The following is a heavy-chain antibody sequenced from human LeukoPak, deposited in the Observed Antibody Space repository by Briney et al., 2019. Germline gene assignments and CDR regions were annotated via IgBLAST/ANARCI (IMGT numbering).Heavy chain of an antibody. D-gene: IGHD6-13*01. CDR3: TTALGIAAAGSAFDY. Sequence: MNWVRQAPGKGLEWVGRIKSKTDGGTTDYAAPVKGRFTISRDDSKNTLYLQMNSLKTEDTAVYYCTTALGIAAAGSAFDYWGQGTLVTVSS. CDR2: IKSKTDGGTT. V-gene: IGHV3-15*01. J-gene: IGHJ4*02.